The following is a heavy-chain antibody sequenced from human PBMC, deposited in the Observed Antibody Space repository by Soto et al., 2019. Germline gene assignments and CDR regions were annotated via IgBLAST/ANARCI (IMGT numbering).Heavy chain of an antibody. CDR1: GFTFSSYS. CDR2: ISSSSSTI. D-gene: IGHD6-13*01. J-gene: IGHJ6*02. CDR3: PRAAIEAAPNYYDYYGRAI. Sequence: GGSLRLSCAASGFTFSSYSMNWVRQAPGKGLKRVSYISSSSSTIYYADSVKGRFTIPRDNAKNSRYLQMNSLKDEDTPIEYWPRAAIEAAPNYYDYYGRAIWGRETTVSVSS. V-gene: IGHV3-48*02.